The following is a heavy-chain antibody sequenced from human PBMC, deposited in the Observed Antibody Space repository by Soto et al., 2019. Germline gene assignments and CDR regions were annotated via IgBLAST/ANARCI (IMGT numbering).Heavy chain of an antibody. CDR1: GGSISSGGYS. CDR2: IYHSGST. CDR3: ARVPGIAVAGSDAFDI. Sequence: QLQLQESGSGLVKPSQTLSLTCAVSGGSISSGGYSWSWIRQPPGKGLEWIGYIYHSGSTYHNPSLKSRVTISVDRSKNQFSLKLSSVTAADTAVYYCARVPGIAVAGSDAFDIWGQGTMVTVSS. V-gene: IGHV4-30-2*01. D-gene: IGHD6-19*01. J-gene: IGHJ3*02.